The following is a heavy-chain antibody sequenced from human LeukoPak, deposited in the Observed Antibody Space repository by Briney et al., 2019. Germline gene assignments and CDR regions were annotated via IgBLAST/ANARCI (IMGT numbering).Heavy chain of an antibody. D-gene: IGHD3-10*01. CDR3: ARAPVGSPYMDV. V-gene: IGHV1-69*05. CDR1: GGTFSSYA. J-gene: IGHJ6*03. Sequence: SVKASCKASGGTFSSYAISWVRQAPGQGLEWMGGIIPIFGTANYAQKFQGRVTITTDESTSTAYMELSSLRSEDTAVYYCARAPVGSPYMDVWGKGTTVTVSS. CDR2: IIPIFGTA.